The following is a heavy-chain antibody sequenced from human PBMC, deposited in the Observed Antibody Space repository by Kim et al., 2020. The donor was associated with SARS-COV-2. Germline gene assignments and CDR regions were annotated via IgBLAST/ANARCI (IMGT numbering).Heavy chain of an antibody. CDR3: AKAKFSMPVVTAPPPPFDY. CDR2: ISGSGGST. V-gene: IGHV3-23*01. Sequence: GGSLRLSCAASGFTFSSYAMSWVRQAPGKGLEWVSAISGSGGSTYYADSVKGRFTISRDNTKNTLYLQMNSLRAEDTAVYYCAKAKFSMPVVTAPPPPFDYWGQGTLVTVSS. J-gene: IGHJ4*02. CDR1: GFTFSSYA. D-gene: IGHD2-21*02.